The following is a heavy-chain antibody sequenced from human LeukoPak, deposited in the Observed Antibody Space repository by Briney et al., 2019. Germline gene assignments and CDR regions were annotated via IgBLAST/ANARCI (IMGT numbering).Heavy chain of an antibody. V-gene: IGHV2-5*02. CDR2: IYWDDDK. D-gene: IGHD1-20*01. CDR1: GGSISSGCYY. Sequence: TLSLTCTVSGGSISSGCYYWGWIRQPPGKALEWLALIYWDDDKRYSPSLKSRLTITKDTSKNQVVLTMTNMDPVDTATYYCAHRQGRGPTPLNWNDVFDYWGQGTLVTVSS. CDR3: AHRQGRGPTPLNWNDVFDY. J-gene: IGHJ4*02.